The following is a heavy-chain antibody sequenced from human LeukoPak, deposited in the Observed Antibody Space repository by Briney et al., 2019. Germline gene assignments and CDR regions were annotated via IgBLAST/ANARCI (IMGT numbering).Heavy chain of an antibody. CDR3: ARDGGQQMEKFDY. J-gene: IGHJ4*02. V-gene: IGHV3-33*01. CDR1: GFTFSTYG. CDR2: IWYDGNYK. Sequence: GGSLRLSCVASGFTFSTYGMHWVRQAPGKGLEWVALIWYDGNYKYYADSVKGRFTISRDNSKNTLYLQMNSLRVEDTAVYYCARDGGQQMEKFDYWGQGTLVTVSS. D-gene: IGHD6-13*01.